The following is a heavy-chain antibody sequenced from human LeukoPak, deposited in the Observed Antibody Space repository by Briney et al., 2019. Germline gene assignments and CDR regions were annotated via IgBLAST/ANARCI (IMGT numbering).Heavy chain of an antibody. CDR2: VYYSGVT. D-gene: IGHD2-15*01. J-gene: IGHJ4*02. V-gene: IGHV4-59*08. CDR3: ARLSLHCSGGSCYRGAFDS. CDR1: GGSTGSDY. Sequence: PSETLSLTCTVSGGSTGSDYWSWIRQPPGKGLEWIAYVYYSGVTSYNPSLKSRVAISVDTSKNQFSLNLSSVTAADTAVYYCARLSLHCSGGSCYRGAFDSWGQGTLVTVSS.